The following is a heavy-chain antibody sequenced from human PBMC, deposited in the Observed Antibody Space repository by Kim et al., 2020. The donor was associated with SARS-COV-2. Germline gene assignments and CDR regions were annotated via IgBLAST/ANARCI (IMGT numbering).Heavy chain of an antibody. Sequence: GGSLRLSCAASGFTFSDYYMSWIRQAPGKGLEWVSYISSSSSYTNYADSVKGRFTISRDNAKNSLYLQMNSLRAEDTAVYYCARAGLYSSSPGYYYYGMDVWGQGTTVTVSS. J-gene: IGHJ6*02. D-gene: IGHD6-6*01. CDR1: GFTFSDYY. CDR3: ARAGLYSSSPGYYYYGMDV. V-gene: IGHV3-11*06. CDR2: ISSSSSYT.